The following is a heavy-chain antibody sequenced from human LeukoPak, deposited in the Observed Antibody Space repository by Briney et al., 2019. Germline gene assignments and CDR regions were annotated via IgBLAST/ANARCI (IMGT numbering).Heavy chain of an antibody. Sequence: QPGGSLRLSCAASGFTFNNCWMSWVRQAPGKGLEWTANINEDGSEKHYVDSVEGRFTISRDNAKNSLYLQMNSLRVEDTALYYCTRGDSSSKIDYWGQGILVIVSS. V-gene: IGHV3-7*01. J-gene: IGHJ4*02. D-gene: IGHD6-6*01. CDR3: TRGDSSSKIDY. CDR2: INEDGSEK. CDR1: GFTFNNCW.